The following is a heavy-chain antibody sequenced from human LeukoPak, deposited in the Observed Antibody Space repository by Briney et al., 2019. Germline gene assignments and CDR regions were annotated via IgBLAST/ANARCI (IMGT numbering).Heavy chain of an antibody. D-gene: IGHD4-23*01. CDR1: GGSISSGSYY. J-gene: IGHJ6*03. V-gene: IGHV4-61*02. CDR3: ARDEMGGGNSGEFYYYYYYMDV. Sequence: SETLSLTCTVSGGSISSGSYYWSWIRLPAGKGLEWIGRTYTCGSTNYNPSLKSRVTISVDTSNKQFSLKLSSVTAADTAVYYCARDEMGGGNSGEFYYYYYYMDVWGKGTTVTVSS. CDR2: TYTCGST.